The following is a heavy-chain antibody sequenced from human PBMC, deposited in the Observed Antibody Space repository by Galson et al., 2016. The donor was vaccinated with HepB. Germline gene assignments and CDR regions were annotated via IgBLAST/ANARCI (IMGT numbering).Heavy chain of an antibody. CDR2: SSGTGATT. J-gene: IGHJ3*02. V-gene: IGHV3-23*01. Sequence: SLRLSCAASGFTLSTYAMSWVRQAPGKGLEWVSSSSGTGATTYYADSVKGRVTISRDNLRNTLYLQLDSLRAEDTALYYCTRDGYNHIAFDIWGRGTMVTVSS. CDR1: GFTLSTYA. D-gene: IGHD5-24*01. CDR3: TRDGYNHIAFDI.